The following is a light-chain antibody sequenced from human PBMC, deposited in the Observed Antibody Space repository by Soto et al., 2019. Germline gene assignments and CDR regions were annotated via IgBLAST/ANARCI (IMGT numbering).Light chain of an antibody. CDR3: AAWDDSLNGRGV. CDR1: SSNIGSNT. J-gene: IGLJ3*02. CDR2: SNN. Sequence: QSVLTQPPSASGTPGQRVTISCSGSSSNIGSNTVHWYQQLPGTAPKLLIYSNNQPPSGVPDRFSGSKSGTSASLAISGLQSEDEADYYCAAWDDSLNGRGVFGGGTKLTVL. V-gene: IGLV1-44*01.